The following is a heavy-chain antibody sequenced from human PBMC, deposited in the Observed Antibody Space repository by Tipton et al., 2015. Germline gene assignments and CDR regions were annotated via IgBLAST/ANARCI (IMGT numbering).Heavy chain of an antibody. Sequence: TLSLTCSVSGASITSGGYYWNWIRLHPGKGLEWIGYIYYSGSTYHNRSLKSRVTISVDTSNNQFSLKLSSVTAADTAVYYCARSPVITIFGVTYFDYWGQGTLVTVSS. CDR3: ARSPVITIFGVTYFDY. V-gene: IGHV4-31*03. CDR1: GASITSGGYY. D-gene: IGHD3-3*01. CDR2: IYYSGST. J-gene: IGHJ4*02.